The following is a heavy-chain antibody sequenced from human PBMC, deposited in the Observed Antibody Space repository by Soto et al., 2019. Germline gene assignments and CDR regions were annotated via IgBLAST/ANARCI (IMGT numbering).Heavy chain of an antibody. CDR3: ANNGGFDF. CDR1: GFTFSSSG. CDR2: ISVRGDYR. V-gene: IGHV3-23*01. Sequence: EGQLLQSGGGLVQPGESLRVSCAASGFTFSSSGMSWVRQAPGKGLEWVSSISVRGDYRYYADSVKGRFTISRDNSKNTLYLQMNSLTAEDTAVYYCANNGGFDFWGQGTMVAVSS. J-gene: IGHJ3*01. D-gene: IGHD4-17*01.